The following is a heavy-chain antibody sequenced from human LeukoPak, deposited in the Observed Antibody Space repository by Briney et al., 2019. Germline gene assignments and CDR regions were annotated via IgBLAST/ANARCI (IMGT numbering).Heavy chain of an antibody. V-gene: IGHV4-39*01. J-gene: IGHJ6*03. CDR3: ARHPRLYNNYGHYYFYYMDV. D-gene: IGHD4-11*01. CDR2: LYYSGST. CDR1: GGSISSGDYY. Sequence: SETLSPTCTVSGGSISSGDYYWGWIRRPPGKGLDGIGTLYYSGSTHYNPSLRSRVTMSVDTSRNQFSLKLSSVTAADTAVYCCARHPRLYNNYGHYYFYYMDVWGKGTTVTVSS.